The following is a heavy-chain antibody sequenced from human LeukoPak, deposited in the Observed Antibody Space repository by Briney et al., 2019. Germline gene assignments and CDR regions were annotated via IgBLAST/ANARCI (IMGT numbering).Heavy chain of an antibody. D-gene: IGHD1-26*01. CDR2: IYYSGST. J-gene: IGHJ4*02. CDR3: ARDWVGVTDFHY. V-gene: IGHV4-39*06. Sequence: SETLSLTCTVSGGSISSSSYYWGWIRQPPGKGLEWIGSIYYSGSTYYNPSLQSRVAISVDTSKNQFPLKLYSVTAADTAVYYCARDWVGVTDFHYWGQGTLVTVSS. CDR1: GGSISSSSYY.